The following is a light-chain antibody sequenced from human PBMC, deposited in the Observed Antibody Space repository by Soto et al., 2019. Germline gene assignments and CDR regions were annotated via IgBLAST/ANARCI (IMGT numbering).Light chain of an antibody. CDR3: AAWDDSLNGYV. CDR1: SSNIGSTT. CDR2: SNN. V-gene: IGLV1-44*01. Sequence: QSALAQPPSASGTPGQRVTISGSGSSSNIGSTTVNWYQQLPGAAPKLLIYSNNQRPSGVPDRFSGSTSDTSASLAISGLQSEDEAAYYCAAWDDSLNGYVFGSGTKVTVL. J-gene: IGLJ1*01.